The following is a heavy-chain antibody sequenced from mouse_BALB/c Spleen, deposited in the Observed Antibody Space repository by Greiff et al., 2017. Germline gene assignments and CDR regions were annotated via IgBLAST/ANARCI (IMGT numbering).Heavy chain of an antibody. CDR1: GYTFTSYT. V-gene: IGHV1-4*02. Sequence: QVQLQQSAAELARPGASVKMSCKASGYTFTSYTMHWVKQRPGQGLEWIGYINPSSGYTEYNQKFKDKTTLTADKSSSTAYMQLSSLTSEDSAVYYCARKDPYYAMDYWGQGTSVTVSS. CDR3: ARKDPYYAMDY. J-gene: IGHJ4*01. CDR2: INPSSGYT.